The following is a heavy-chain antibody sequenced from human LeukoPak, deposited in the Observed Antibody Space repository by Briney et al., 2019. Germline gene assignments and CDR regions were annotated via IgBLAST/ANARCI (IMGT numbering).Heavy chain of an antibody. Sequence: ETLSLTCTVSGGSISSYYWSWIRQPPGKGLEWIGYIYYSGSTNYNPSLKSRVTISVDTSKNQFSLKLSSVTAANTAVYYCARDKLAVAGVGGGIDYWGQGTLVTVSS. J-gene: IGHJ4*02. CDR3: ARDKLAVAGVGGGIDY. CDR2: IYYSGST. V-gene: IGHV4-59*12. D-gene: IGHD6-19*01. CDR1: GGSISSYY.